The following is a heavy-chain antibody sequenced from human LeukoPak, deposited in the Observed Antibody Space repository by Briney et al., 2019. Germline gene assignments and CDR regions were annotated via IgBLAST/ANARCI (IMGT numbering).Heavy chain of an antibody. Sequence: GESLKISCRGSGYSFTSYWIGWVRQMPGKGLEWMGIIYPGDSDTRYSPSFQGQVTISADKSISTAYLQWSSLKASDTAMYYCARLADYSTNSNWFDPWGQGTLVTVSS. CDR3: ARLADYSTNSNWFDP. J-gene: IGHJ5*02. CDR2: IYPGDSDT. V-gene: IGHV5-51*01. CDR1: GYSFTSYW. D-gene: IGHD4-11*01.